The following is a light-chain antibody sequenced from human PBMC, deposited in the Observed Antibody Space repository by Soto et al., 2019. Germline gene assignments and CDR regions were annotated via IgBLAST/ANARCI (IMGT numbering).Light chain of an antibody. Sequence: EILLTQSPGTLSLSPGERATLSCRASQSVNNNLAWYQQKLGQAPRVLIYGASTRATGIPARFTGSGSGTEFILTITSLQSEDSAVYYCQEYNTWPWTFGQGTKVDIK. CDR1: QSVNNN. CDR2: GAS. J-gene: IGKJ1*01. V-gene: IGKV3-15*01. CDR3: QEYNTWPWT.